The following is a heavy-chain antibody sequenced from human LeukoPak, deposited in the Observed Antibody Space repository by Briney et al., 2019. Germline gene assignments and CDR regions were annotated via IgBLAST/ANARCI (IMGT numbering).Heavy chain of an antibody. CDR2: IIPILGIA. J-gene: IGHJ4*02. D-gene: IGHD4-17*01. CDR1: GGTFSSYA. V-gene: IGHV1-69*04. Sequence: GASVKVSCKDSGGTFSSYAISWVRQAPGQGLEWMGRIIPILGIANYAQKFQGRVTITADKSTSTAYMELSSLRSEDTAVYYCASQEVNGAPLWGQGTLVTVSS. CDR3: ASQEVNGAPL.